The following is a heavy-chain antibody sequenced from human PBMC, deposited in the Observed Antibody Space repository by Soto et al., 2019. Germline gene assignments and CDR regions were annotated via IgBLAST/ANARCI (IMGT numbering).Heavy chain of an antibody. Sequence: QVQLVESGGGVVQPGRSLRLSCAASGFTFSSYGMHWVRQAPGKGLEWVAVIWYDGSNKYYADSVKGRFTISRDNSKNTLYLQMISLRAEDTAVYYCARDRLVRGVIANWFDPWGQGTLVTVSS. D-gene: IGHD3-10*01. CDR3: ARDRLVRGVIANWFDP. J-gene: IGHJ5*02. V-gene: IGHV3-33*01. CDR2: IWYDGSNK. CDR1: GFTFSSYG.